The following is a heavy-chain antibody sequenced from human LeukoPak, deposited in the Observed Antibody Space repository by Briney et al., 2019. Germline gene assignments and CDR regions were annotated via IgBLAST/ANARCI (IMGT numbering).Heavy chain of an antibody. CDR2: INHSGST. D-gene: IGHD3-9*01. CDR1: GGSFSGYY. CDR3: ARYFDWLSTYDAFDI. Sequence: PSETLSLTCAVYGGSFSGYYWSWIRQPPGKGLEWIGEINHSGSTNYNPSLKSRVTISVDTSENQFSLKLSSVTAADTAVYYCARYFDWLSTYDAFDIWGQGTMVTVSS. J-gene: IGHJ3*02. V-gene: IGHV4-34*01.